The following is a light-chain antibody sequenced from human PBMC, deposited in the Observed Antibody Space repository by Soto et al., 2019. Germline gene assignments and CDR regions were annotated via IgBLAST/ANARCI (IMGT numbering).Light chain of an antibody. CDR3: TSYRSSTTCV. Sequence: QSALTQPASVSGSPGQSVTISCTGTNSDVGGYNYVSWYQQHPGKAPKLMIYEVSNRPSGVSNRFSGSKSGNTASLTISGVQAEDEADYYCTSYRSSTTCVFGGGTKLTVL. CDR2: EVS. CDR1: NSDVGGYNY. V-gene: IGLV2-14*01. J-gene: IGLJ3*02.